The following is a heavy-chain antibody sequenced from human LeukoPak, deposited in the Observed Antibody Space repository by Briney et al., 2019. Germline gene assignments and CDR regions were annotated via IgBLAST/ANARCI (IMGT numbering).Heavy chain of an antibody. CDR2: IYYSGST. D-gene: IGHD6-19*01. CDR3: ARSERYSSGWYFYFDY. V-gene: IGHV4-59*01. Sequence: PSETLSLTCTVSGGSISTYYWSWIRQPPGKGLEWIGYIYYSGSTNYNPSLKSRVTISIDTSKNQFSLNLSSVTAADTAVYYCARSERYSSGWYFYFDYRGQGTLVTVSS. CDR1: GGSISTYY. J-gene: IGHJ4*02.